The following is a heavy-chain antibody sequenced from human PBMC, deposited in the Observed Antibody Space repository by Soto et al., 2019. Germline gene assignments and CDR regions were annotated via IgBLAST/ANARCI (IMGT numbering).Heavy chain of an antibody. D-gene: IGHD3-3*01. CDR2: IYDTETA. V-gene: IGHV4-31*02. Sequence: QVQLQESGPGLVKPSQTLSLTCSVSGGSVSSGGYYWNWIRQLPGKGLEWIGYIYDTETAYYNPSLKSRPSISLDTSKNHFSLTLNSVTPADTAVYYCARENFGAVVHDAFDLWGQGTVVTVSS. J-gene: IGHJ3*01. CDR3: ARENFGAVVHDAFDL. CDR1: GGSVSSGGYY.